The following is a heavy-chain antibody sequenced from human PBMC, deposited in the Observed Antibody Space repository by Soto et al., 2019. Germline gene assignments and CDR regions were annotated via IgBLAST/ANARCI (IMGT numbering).Heavy chain of an antibody. CDR2: FYYIGIT. CDR3: ARVTVAVPATTHYFDY. Sequence: SETLSLTCTVSGVSVNRGDYYCSCIRQPRGKGLGWIGYFYYIGITNYNPSLKSRVTISADTSKNQFSLKLRSVTAADAAVYYCARVTVAVPATTHYFDYWGQGTPVTVSS. CDR1: GVSVNRGDYY. D-gene: IGHD1-26*01. J-gene: IGHJ4*02. V-gene: IGHV4-61*08.